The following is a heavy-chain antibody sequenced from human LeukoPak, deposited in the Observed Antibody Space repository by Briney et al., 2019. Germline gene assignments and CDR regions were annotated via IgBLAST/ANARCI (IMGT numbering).Heavy chain of an antibody. D-gene: IGHD6-19*01. Sequence: GGSLRLSCAASGFTFDDYAMHWVRQAPGKGLEWVSGISWNSGSIGYADSVKGRFTISRDNAKNSLYLQMNSLRAEDTAVYYCAKTIAVAGTRYFDYWGQGTLVTVSS. CDR3: AKTIAVAGTRYFDY. J-gene: IGHJ4*02. CDR1: GFTFDDYA. V-gene: IGHV3-9*01. CDR2: ISWNSGSI.